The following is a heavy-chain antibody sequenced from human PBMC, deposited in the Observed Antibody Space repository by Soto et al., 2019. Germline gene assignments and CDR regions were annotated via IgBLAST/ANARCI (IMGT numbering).Heavy chain of an antibody. CDR3: ASYTTWGNSNWFDP. CDR2: IYYSGST. CDR1: GVSISSGDYY. D-gene: IGHD7-27*01. J-gene: IGHJ5*02. V-gene: IGHV4-30-4*01. Sequence: NPWETLSLTCTFSGVSISSGDYYWSWIGQPPGKGLEWIGYIYYSGSTYYNPSPKSRVTMSVDTSKNQFSLKLSSVTAADTAVYYCASYTTWGNSNWFDPWGQATLLTGSS.